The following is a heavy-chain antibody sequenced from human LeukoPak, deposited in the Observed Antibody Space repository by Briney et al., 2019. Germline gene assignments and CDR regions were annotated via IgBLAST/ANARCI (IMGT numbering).Heavy chain of an antibody. Sequence: GGSLRLSCAASGFTFSSYAMSWVRQAPGKGLEWVSANSGSGGSTYYADSVKGRFTISRDNSKNTLYLQMNSLRAEDTAVYYCAKCEYSSSTSFDYWGQGTLVTVSS. V-gene: IGHV3-23*01. D-gene: IGHD6-6*01. CDR3: AKCEYSSSTSFDY. CDR1: GFTFSSYA. J-gene: IGHJ4*02. CDR2: NSGSGGST.